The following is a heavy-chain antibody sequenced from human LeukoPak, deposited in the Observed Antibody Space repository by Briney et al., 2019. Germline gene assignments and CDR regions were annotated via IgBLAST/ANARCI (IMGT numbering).Heavy chain of an antibody. J-gene: IGHJ3*02. CDR2: IKQDGSEK. V-gene: IGHV3-7*01. Sequence: GGSLRLSCATSGFTFTNYWMVWVRQSPGKGLEWVANIKQDGSEKYYVDSVKGRFTISRDNAKNSLYLQMNSLRAEDTAVYYCAREDSSGWYLDIWGQGTLVTVSS. D-gene: IGHD6-19*01. CDR1: GFTFTNYW. CDR3: AREDSSGWYLDI.